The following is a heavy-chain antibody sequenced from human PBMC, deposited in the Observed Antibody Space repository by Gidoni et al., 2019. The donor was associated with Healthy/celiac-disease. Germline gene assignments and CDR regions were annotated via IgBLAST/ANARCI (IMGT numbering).Heavy chain of an antibody. CDR2: IKSKTDCVTT. CDR1: GFTFSNGW. J-gene: IGHJ4*02. V-gene: IGHV3-15*01. Sequence: EVPLVASGGGLVKPGGSVRLCSAASGFTFSNGWRRWVRQAPGKGLESVGRIKSKTDCVTTYYAAPVKGRLNISRDDSKNTLYLQMNSLKTDDTAVYYRTTYCVVVTAGVLQPPVYWGQGTLVTVSS. CDR3: TTYCVVVTAGVLQPPVY. D-gene: IGHD2-2*01.